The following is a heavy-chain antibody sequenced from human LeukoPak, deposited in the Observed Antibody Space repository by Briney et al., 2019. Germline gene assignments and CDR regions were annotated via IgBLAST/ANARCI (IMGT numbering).Heavy chain of an antibody. J-gene: IGHJ4*02. CDR1: VGTFSSYA. D-gene: IGHD6-19*01. CDR2: IIPIFGTA. CDR3: ARNFQIGYSSGWYRFDY. Sequence: SVKVSCKASVGTFSSYAISWARQAPGQGLEWMGGIIPIFGTANYAQKFQGRVTITTDESTSTAYMELSSLRSEDTAVYYCARNFQIGYSSGWYRFDYWGQGTLVTVSS. V-gene: IGHV1-69*05.